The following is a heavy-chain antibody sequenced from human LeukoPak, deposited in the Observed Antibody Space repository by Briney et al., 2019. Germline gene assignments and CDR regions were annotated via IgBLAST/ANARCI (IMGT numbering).Heavy chain of an antibody. CDR1: GGSFSGYY. CDR3: ARRPGREYSYGYFFGYFDY. J-gene: IGHJ4*02. Sequence: SSETLSLTCAVYGGSFSGYYWSWIRQPPGKGLEWIGEINHSGSTNYNPSLKSRVTITVDTSKNQFSLKLSSVTAADTAVYYCARRPGREYSYGYFFGYFDYWGQGTLVTVSS. D-gene: IGHD5-18*01. V-gene: IGHV4-34*01. CDR2: INHSGST.